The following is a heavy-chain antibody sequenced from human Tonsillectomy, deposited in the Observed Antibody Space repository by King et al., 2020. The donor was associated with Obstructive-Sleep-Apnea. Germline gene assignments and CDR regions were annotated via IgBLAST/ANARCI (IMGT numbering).Heavy chain of an antibody. Sequence: QLQLQESGPGLVRPSETLSLTCTVSGGSLTNYYWTWIRQPPGKRLEVIGYIYYSGSTDYNPSLKSRVTMSVNMSKNQFSLKLSSVTAADTAVYYCARESYNSGWYGADYYYYGMDVWGQGTTAIVSS. D-gene: IGHD6-19*01. CDR3: ARESYNSGWYGADYYYYGMDV. V-gene: IGHV4-59*01. CDR1: GGSLTNYY. CDR2: IYYSGST. J-gene: IGHJ6*02.